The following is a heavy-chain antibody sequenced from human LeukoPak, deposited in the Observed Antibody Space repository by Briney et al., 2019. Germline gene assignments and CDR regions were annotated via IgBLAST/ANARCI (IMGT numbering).Heavy chain of an antibody. V-gene: IGHV4-34*01. J-gene: IGHJ5*02. CDR3: ARHQIVVLPAANNWFDP. Sequence: SETLSLTXAVYGGSFSGYYWSWIRQPPGKGLEWIGEINHSGSTYYNPPLKSRVTISVDTSKNQFSLKLSSVTAADTAVYYCARHQIVVLPAANNWFDPWGQGTLVTVSS. CDR2: INHSGST. D-gene: IGHD2-2*01. CDR1: GGSFSGYY.